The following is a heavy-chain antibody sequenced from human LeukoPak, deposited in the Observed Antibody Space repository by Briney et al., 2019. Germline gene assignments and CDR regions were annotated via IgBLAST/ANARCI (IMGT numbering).Heavy chain of an antibody. CDR3: ARLDTAMANFDY. V-gene: IGHV1-46*01. J-gene: IGHJ4*02. CDR1: GYTFSTYY. CDR2: ISPSGGST. D-gene: IGHD5-18*01. Sequence: GASVKVSCKASGYTFSTYYLHWVRQAPGQGLEWIGLISPSGGSTTYAQKFQGRVTMTRDTSTSTVYMELSSLRSEDTAIYYCARLDTAMANFDYWGQGTLVTVSS.